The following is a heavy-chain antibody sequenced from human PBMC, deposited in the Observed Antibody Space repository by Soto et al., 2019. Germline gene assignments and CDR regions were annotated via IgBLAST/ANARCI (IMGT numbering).Heavy chain of an antibody. CDR1: GFIFSGSA. V-gene: IGHV3-73*01. CDR3: IRGGSPYYYDY. J-gene: IGHJ4*02. Sequence: VQLVESGGGLVQPGGSLKLSCAASGFIFSGSAVHWVRQASGKGLEWVGRILSKAGNYATAYPASMKGRFTISRDDSENTAFLQMNSLKTEDTAVYYCIRGGSPYYYDYWGKGALVALSS. CDR2: ILSKAGNYAT.